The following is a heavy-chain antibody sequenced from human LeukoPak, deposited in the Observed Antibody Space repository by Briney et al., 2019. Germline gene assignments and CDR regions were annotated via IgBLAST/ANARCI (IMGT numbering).Heavy chain of an antibody. J-gene: IGHJ4*02. D-gene: IGHD3-22*01. CDR3: AREAIDYYDSSGYSIFFDY. CDR1: GXTFRSYS. CDR2: IWYDGSNK. V-gene: IGHV3-33*08. Sequence: GGSLRLSCAAAGXTFRSYSMNWVRQAPGKGLEWVAVIWYDGSNKYYADSVKGRFTISRDNSKNTLYLQMNSLRAEDTAVYYCAREAIDYYDSSGYSIFFDYWGQGTLVTVSS.